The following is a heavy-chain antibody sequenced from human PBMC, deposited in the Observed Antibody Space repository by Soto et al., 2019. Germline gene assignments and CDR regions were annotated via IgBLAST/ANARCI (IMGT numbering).Heavy chain of an antibody. Sequence: GESLKISCKGPGYSFTSYWISWVRQMPGKGLEWMGRIDPSDSYTNYSPSFQGHVTISADKSISTAYLQWSSLKASATAMYYCARLSSSEYYFDYWGKGTRVTVSS. V-gene: IGHV5-10-1*01. D-gene: IGHD6-19*01. CDR3: ARLSSSEYYFDY. CDR1: GYSFTSYW. J-gene: IGHJ4*02. CDR2: IDPSDSYT.